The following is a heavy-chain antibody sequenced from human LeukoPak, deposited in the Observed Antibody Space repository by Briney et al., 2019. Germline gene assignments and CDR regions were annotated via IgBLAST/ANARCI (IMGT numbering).Heavy chain of an antibody. CDR2: TRNKANSYTT. Sequence: PGGSLRLSCAASGFTFSDHYMDWVRQAPGKGLEWVGRTRNKANSYTTEYAASVKGRFTISRDDSKNSLYLQMNSLKAEYTAGYSCASGAVAGAFDIWGQGTLVTVSS. J-gene: IGHJ4*02. CDR1: GFTFSDHY. CDR3: ASGAVAGAFDI. V-gene: IGHV3-72*01. D-gene: IGHD6-19*01.